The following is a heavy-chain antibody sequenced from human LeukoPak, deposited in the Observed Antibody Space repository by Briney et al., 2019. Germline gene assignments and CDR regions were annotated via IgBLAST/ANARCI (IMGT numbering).Heavy chain of an antibody. CDR3: ARDGTAPGLYFDL. D-gene: IGHD6-13*01. CDR2: IRQDGSEK. J-gene: IGHJ4*01. Sequence: SGGSLRLSCEVSGFTFTDFWMNWVRQAPGRGPEWVASIRQDGSEKTYVDSVKGRFTISRDNTKNSLSLQLNGLRAEDTAVYYCARDGTAPGLYFDLWGQGTLVTVSS. CDR1: GFTFTDFW. V-gene: IGHV3-7*01.